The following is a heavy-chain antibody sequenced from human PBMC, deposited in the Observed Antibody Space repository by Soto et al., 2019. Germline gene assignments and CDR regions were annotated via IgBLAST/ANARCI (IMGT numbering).Heavy chain of an antibody. D-gene: IGHD6-6*01. CDR3: ARDLNEAARHEWGSDYGMDV. J-gene: IGHJ6*02. Sequence: GGSLRLSCAASGFTFSSYSMNWVRQAPGKGLEWVSSISSSSSYIYYADSVKGRFTISRDNAKNSLYLQMNSLRAEDTAVYYCARDLNEAARHEWGSDYGMDVWGQGTTVTVSS. CDR2: ISSSSSYI. CDR1: GFTFSSYS. V-gene: IGHV3-21*01.